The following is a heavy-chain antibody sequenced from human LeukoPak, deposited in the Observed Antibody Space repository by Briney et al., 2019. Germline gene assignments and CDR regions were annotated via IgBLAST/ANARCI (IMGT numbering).Heavy chain of an antibody. D-gene: IGHD3-9*01. CDR2: ISGSGGST. Sequence: GGSLRLSCAASGFTFSSYGMSWVRQAPGKGLEWVSAISGSGGSTYYADSVKGRFTISRDNSKNTLYLQMNSLRAEDTAVYYCAKDLEAGTRYFDWLLAFDIWGQGTMVTVSS. CDR3: AKDLEAGTRYFDWLLAFDI. V-gene: IGHV3-23*01. J-gene: IGHJ3*02. CDR1: GFTFSSYG.